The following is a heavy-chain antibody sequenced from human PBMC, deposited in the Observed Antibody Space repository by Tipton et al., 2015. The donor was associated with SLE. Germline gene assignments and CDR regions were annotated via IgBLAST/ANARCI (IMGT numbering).Heavy chain of an antibody. J-gene: IGHJ6*03. Sequence: TLSLTCAVSGASITSGGYSWSWIRRPPGKGLEWIGYISYSGSTNYNPSLKSRVTISVDTSKNQFSLKLSSVTAADTAVYYCARVPFYYYYYMDVWGKGTTVTVSS. CDR3: ARVPFYYYYYMDV. CDR1: GASITSGGYS. CDR2: ISYSGST. V-gene: IGHV4-61*08.